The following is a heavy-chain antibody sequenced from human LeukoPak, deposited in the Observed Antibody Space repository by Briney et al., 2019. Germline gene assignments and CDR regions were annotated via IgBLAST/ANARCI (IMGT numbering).Heavy chain of an antibody. CDR2: IHCSGST. J-gene: IGHJ4*02. CDR1: GGSISSYY. Sequence: PSETLSLTCTVSGGSISSYYWNWIRQPPGKGLEWIGYIHCSGSTYYHPSLKNRVTISLDTSKTKFSLRLSSVTAADTAVYFCARGSPSTPDSWGQGTLVTVSS. D-gene: IGHD2-15*01. V-gene: IGHV4-59*01. CDR3: ARGSPSTPDS.